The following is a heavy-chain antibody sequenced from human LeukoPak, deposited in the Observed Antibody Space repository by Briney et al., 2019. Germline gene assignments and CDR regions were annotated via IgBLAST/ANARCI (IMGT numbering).Heavy chain of an antibody. J-gene: IGHJ4*02. V-gene: IGHV3-7*01. D-gene: IGHD2-21*02. CDR3: ASDRTPYCGGDCYFDY. CDR1: GFTFSSYW. CDR2: IKQDGSEK. Sequence: GGSLRLSCAASGFTFSSYWMSWVRQAPGKGLEWVANIKQDGSEKYYVGSVKGRFTISRDNAKNSLYLQMNSLGAEDTAVYYCASDRTPYCGGDCYFDYWGQGTLVTVSS.